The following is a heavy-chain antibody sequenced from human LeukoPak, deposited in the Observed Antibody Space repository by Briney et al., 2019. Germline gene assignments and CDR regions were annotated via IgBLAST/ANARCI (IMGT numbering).Heavy chain of an antibody. J-gene: IGHJ4*02. CDR2: ISKSGSTI. CDR3: ARDSSNWGFDY. CDR1: GFTSSDYC. D-gene: IGHD7-27*01. Sequence: GGSLRLSCEASGFTSSDYCMHWIRQAPGKGLEWVSYISKSGSTIYYADSVKGRFTISRDNAKNTLHLQMNSLRAEDTAVYYCARDSSNWGFDYWGQGTLVTVSS. V-gene: IGHV3-11*01.